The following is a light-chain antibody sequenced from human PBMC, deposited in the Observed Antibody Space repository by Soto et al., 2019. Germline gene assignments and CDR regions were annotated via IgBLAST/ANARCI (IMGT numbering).Light chain of an antibody. CDR3: SSYAGSNTWV. CDR1: SSDVGGYNY. V-gene: IGLV2-8*01. CDR2: DVT. Sequence: QSALTQPPSAAGSPGQSVTISCTGTSSDVGGYNYVSWYQQHTGKAPKLMIYDVTQRPSGVPDRFSGSKSGNTASLTVSGLQAEDEAYYYCSSYAGSNTWVFGGGTKLTVL. J-gene: IGLJ3*02.